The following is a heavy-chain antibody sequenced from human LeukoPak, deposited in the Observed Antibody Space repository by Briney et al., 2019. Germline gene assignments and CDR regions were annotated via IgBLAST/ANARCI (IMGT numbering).Heavy chain of an antibody. D-gene: IGHD5-12*01. V-gene: IGHV4-34*01. CDR3: ARERGYSGYVYYYYGMDV. J-gene: IGHJ6*02. CDR2: INHSGST. CDR1: GGPFSGYY. Sequence: PSETLSLTCAVYGGPFSGYYWSWIRQPPGKGLEWIGEINHSGSTNYNPSLKSRVTISVDTSKNQFSLKLSSVTAADTAVYYCARERGYSGYVYYYYGMDVWGQGTTVTVSS.